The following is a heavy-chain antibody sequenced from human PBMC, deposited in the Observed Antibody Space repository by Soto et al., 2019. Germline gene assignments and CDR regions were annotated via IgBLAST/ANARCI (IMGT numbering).Heavy chain of an antibody. CDR2: IIPIFGTA. CDR1: GGTFSSYA. D-gene: IGHD3-22*01. J-gene: IGHJ4*02. Sequence: SVKVSCKASGGTFSSYAISWVRQAPGQGLEWMGGIIPIFGTANYAQKFQGRVTITADKSTSTAYMELNRLRSDDTAVYYCARTDYYDSSGYGTSLFDYWGQGTLVTVSS. V-gene: IGHV1-69*06. CDR3: ARTDYYDSSGYGTSLFDY.